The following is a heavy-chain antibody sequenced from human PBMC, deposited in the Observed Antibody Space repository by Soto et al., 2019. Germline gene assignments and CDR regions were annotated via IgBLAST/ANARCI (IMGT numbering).Heavy chain of an antibody. Sequence: QALLEQSGPEVKKPGDSVRISCWLYDSVFVTSVITWLRQAPGQGLEWMGWISANDGGTLSAMKFTDRLVMSTDPMGNMAYPQVGTVTYDGSAVYFCARGGGRHLRPFETWGHGTPVTVSS. CDR1: DSVFVTSV. CDR2: ISANDGGT. V-gene: IGHV1-18*01. D-gene: IGHD3-16*01. CDR3: ARGGGRHLRPFET. J-gene: IGHJ4*01.